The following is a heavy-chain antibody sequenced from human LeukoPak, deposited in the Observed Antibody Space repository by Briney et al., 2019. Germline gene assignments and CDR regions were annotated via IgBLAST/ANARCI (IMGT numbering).Heavy chain of an antibody. J-gene: IGHJ6*02. CDR1: GDSVSSSRYY. Sequence: SETLSLTCTVSGDSVSSSRYYWGWVRQPPGTGLEWLGSIYYGGSTYYNPSLKSRVIISVDTSKNHFSLKLIAVTAADTAVYYCASPPMVRGIMDYFNYGMDVWGQGTTVTVFS. V-gene: IGHV4-39*02. CDR3: ASPPMVRGIMDYFNYGMDV. CDR2: IYYGGST. D-gene: IGHD3-10*01.